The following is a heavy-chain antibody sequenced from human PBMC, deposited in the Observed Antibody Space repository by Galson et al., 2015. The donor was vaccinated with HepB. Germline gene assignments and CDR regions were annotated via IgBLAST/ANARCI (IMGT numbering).Heavy chain of an antibody. D-gene: IGHD3-3*01. V-gene: IGHV3-30-3*01. CDR1: GFTFSSYA. Sequence: SLRLSCAASGFTFSSYAMHWVRQAPGKGLEWVAVISYDGSNKYYADSVKGRFTISRDNSKNTLYLQMNSLRAEDTAVYYCARDRVGTIFGVVIIRVYYYGMDVWGQGTTVTVSS. J-gene: IGHJ6*02. CDR2: ISYDGSNK. CDR3: ARDRVGTIFGVVIIRVYYYGMDV.